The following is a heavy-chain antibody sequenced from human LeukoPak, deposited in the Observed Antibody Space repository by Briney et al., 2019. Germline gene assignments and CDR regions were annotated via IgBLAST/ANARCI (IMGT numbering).Heavy chain of an antibody. CDR3: AGHLYSATYYY. Sequence: PSQTLSLTCAVSGGSSRSGDYFWSWIRQPPGKGLEWIGYIHSSGNTNYNPALKSRVTISVDTSKNQFSLKVTSVTAADTAVYYCAGHLYSATYYYWGQGTLVTISS. CDR2: IHSSGNT. D-gene: IGHD1-26*01. V-gene: IGHV4-61*09. CDR1: GGSSRSGDYF. J-gene: IGHJ4*02.